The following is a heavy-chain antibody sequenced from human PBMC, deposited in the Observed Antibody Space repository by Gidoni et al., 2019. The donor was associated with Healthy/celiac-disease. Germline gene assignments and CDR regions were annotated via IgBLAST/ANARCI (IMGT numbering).Heavy chain of an antibody. D-gene: IGHD3-22*01. V-gene: IGHV3-66*02. J-gene: IGHJ6*02. CDR1: GFTLRSNS. CDR2: IYSGGST. CDR3: ARGVVITTPLGYYYYGMDV. Sequence: EVRLVESGGGLVQPGGSLRLSCPASGFTLRSNSMSWVRQAPGKGLEWVSVIYSGGSTYYADSVKGRFTISRDNSKNTLYLQMNSLRAEDTAVYYCARGVVITTPLGYYYYGMDVWGQGTTVTVSS.